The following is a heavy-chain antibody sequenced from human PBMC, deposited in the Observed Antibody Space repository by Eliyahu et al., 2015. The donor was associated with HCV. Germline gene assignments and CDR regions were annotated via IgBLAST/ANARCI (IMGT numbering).Heavy chain of an antibody. CDR3: ARYGSGSYAFDI. CDR1: GFXFSSYA. CDR2: ISGSGGST. D-gene: IGHD3-10*01. J-gene: IGHJ3*02. V-gene: IGHV3-23*04. Sequence: EVKLVESGGGLVQPGGSLXLSWAASGFXFSSYAMSWVRQAPGKGLEWVSAISGSGGSTYYADSVKGRFTISRDNSKNTLYLQMNSLRAEDTAVYYCARYGSGSYAFDIWGQGTMVTVSS.